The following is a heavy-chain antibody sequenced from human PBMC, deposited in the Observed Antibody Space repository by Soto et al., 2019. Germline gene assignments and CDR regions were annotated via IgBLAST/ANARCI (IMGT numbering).Heavy chain of an antibody. CDR1: GFTCRSYG. D-gene: IGHD3-3*01. J-gene: IGHJ3*02. Sequence: SEGSMRPSGAAAGFTCRSYGMSWVCQARGKGLEWVANIKQDGSEKYYVDSVKGRFTISRDNAKNSLYLQMNSLRAEDTAVYYCASTIGAPRACDIWGQGTMVTGS. V-gene: IGHV3-7*01. CDR2: IKQDGSEK. CDR3: ASTIGAPRACDI.